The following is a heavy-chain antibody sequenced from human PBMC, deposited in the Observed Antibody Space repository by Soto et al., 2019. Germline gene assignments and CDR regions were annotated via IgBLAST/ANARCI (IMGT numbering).Heavy chain of an antibody. CDR3: AKTPTYSSGYYDY. V-gene: IGHV1-18*01. CDR1: GYSFTNYG. CDR2: ISGHNGNT. J-gene: IGHJ4*02. D-gene: IGHD3-22*01. Sequence: QVHLVQSGAEVKRPGASVTVSCKASGYSFTNYGISWVRQAPGQGLEWMGWISGHNGNTNYAQKLQGRVTMTTDTSTSTAYMELRSLRSDDTAVYYCAKTPTYSSGYYDYWGQGTLVTVSS.